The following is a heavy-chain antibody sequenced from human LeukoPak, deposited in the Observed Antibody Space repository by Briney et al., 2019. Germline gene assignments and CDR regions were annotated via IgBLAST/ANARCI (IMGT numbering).Heavy chain of an antibody. CDR3: ARDPSIVGLYYFDY. V-gene: IGHV1-18*01. CDR2: ISAYNGNT. Sequence: ASVKVSCKASGYTFTCYGISWVRQAPGQGLEWMGWISAYNGNTNYAQKLQGRVTMTTDTSTSTAYMELRSLRSDDTAVYYCARDPSIVGLYYFDYWGQGTLVTVSS. D-gene: IGHD1-26*01. CDR1: GYTFTCYG. J-gene: IGHJ4*02.